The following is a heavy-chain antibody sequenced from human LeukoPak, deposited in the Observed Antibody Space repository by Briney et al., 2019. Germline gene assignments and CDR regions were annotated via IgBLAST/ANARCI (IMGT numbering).Heavy chain of an antibody. V-gene: IGHV4-59*01. CDR3: ARGGSGTYYHY. CDR1: GGSITSYH. CDR2: IYYSGST. J-gene: IGHJ4*02. D-gene: IGHD1-26*01. Sequence: SETLSLTCTVSGGSITSYHYSWIRQPPGKGLEWIGYIYYSGSTNYNPSLKSRVTISVDMSKNQFSLKLSSVTAADTAVYYRARGGSGTYYHYWGQGTLVTVSS.